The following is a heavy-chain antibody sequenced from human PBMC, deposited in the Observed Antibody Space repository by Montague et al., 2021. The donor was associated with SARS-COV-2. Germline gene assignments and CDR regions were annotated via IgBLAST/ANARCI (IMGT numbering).Heavy chain of an antibody. J-gene: IGHJ4*02. CDR3: ARLDQLLSGTPGY. Sequence: SETLSLTCTVSGGYITGRSYYWGWIRQPPGKGLEWTGSIYYSGNTYYXXXLKSRVTISVDTPNNQFSLKLASVTAPDTAVYYCARLDQLLSGTPGYWGQGTLVTVSS. CDR1: GGYITGRSYY. D-gene: IGHD2-2*01. CDR2: IYYSGNT. V-gene: IGHV4-39*01.